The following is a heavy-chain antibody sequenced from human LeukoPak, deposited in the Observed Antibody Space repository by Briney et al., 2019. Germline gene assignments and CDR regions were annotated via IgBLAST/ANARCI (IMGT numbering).Heavy chain of an antibody. J-gene: IGHJ4*02. V-gene: IGHV1-18*01. Sequence: GASVKVSCKASGYLFNTYHITWVRQAPGQGLEWMAWISPHNGNTNFAQKFQGRVTMTTDASTNTVYMELKSLRSDDTAVYYCARVPVLTYYYGAGNYPSLDYWGQGTLLTVSS. CDR3: ARVPVLTYYYGAGNYPSLDY. CDR2: ISPHNGNT. D-gene: IGHD3-10*01. CDR1: GYLFNTYH.